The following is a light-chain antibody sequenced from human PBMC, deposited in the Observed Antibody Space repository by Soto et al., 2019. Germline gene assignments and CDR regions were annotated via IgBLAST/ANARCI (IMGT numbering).Light chain of an antibody. CDR3: HQYSQWPLT. Sequence: EIVMTQSPATLSVSPGERATLSCRASQSVTSNLAWYQQKPGQAPRLLMYGVSTRATGIPARFGGSGSATEFTLTISSLQSEDFAVYYCHQYSQWPLTFGGGTKVELK. CDR1: QSVTSN. V-gene: IGKV3-15*01. CDR2: GVS. J-gene: IGKJ4*02.